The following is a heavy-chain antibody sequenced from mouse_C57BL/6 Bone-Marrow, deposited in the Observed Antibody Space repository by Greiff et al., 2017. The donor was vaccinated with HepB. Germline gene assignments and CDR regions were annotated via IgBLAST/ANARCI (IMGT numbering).Heavy chain of an antibody. CDR3: AIYYSSIDY. D-gene: IGHD2-12*01. J-gene: IGHJ4*01. CDR1: GFTFSSYT. CDR2: ISGGGGNT. V-gene: IGHV5-9*01. Sequence: EVKLVESGGGLVKPGGSLKLSCAASGFTFSSYTMSWVRQTPEKRLEWVATISGGGGNTYYPDSVKGRFTISRDNAKNTLYLQMSSLMSEDTALYYFAIYYSSIDYWGQGTSVTVSS.